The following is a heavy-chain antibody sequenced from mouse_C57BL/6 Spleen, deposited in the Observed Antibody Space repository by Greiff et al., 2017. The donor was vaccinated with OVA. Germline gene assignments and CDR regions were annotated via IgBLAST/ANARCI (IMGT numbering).Heavy chain of an antibody. V-gene: IGHV1-54*01. J-gene: IGHJ4*01. D-gene: IGHD1-1*01. Sequence: VQLQESGAELVRPGTSVKVSCTASGYAFTNYLIEWVKQRPGQGLEWIGVINPGGGGTNYNEKFKGKATLTADKSSSTAYMQLSSLTSEDSAVYFCARPHYYGSSYEYYAMDYWGQGTSVTVSS. CDR2: INPGGGGT. CDR3: ARPHYYGSSYEYYAMDY. CDR1: GYAFTNYL.